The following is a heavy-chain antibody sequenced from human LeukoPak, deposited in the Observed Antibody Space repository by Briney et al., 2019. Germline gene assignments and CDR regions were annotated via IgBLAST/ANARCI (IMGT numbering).Heavy chain of an antibody. CDR2: IYSGGST. CDR1: GFIVSNNY. D-gene: IGHD6-6*01. V-gene: IGHV3-53*01. CDR3: ARGLAARLFWNDY. J-gene: IGHJ4*02. Sequence: GGSLRLSCVASGFIVSNNYMSWVRQAPGKGLEWVSVIYSGGSTYYADSVKGRFTISRDNSKNTVYLQMSSLRAEDTAVYYCARGLAARLFWNDYWGQGTQVTVSS.